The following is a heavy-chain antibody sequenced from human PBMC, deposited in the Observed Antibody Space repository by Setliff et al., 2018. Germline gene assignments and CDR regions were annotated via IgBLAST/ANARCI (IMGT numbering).Heavy chain of an antibody. CDR2: LYYGGNI. V-gene: IGHV4-39*07. J-gene: IGHJ4*02. D-gene: IGHD2-8*01. CDR1: GGSISTATYY. CDR3: AVGYCTPKCYAGFDY. Sequence: SETLSLTCTVSGGSISTATYYWGWVRQSPGKGLEWIATLYYGGNIYYQPSLKGRVSLSLDTSTNKFSLRLASMTAADTAVYYCAVGYCTPKCYAGFDYWGQGNLVTVSS.